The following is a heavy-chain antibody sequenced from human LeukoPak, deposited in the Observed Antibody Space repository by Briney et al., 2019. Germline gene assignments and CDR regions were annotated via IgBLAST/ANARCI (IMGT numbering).Heavy chain of an antibody. CDR3: AKGFGIAAAGTVGY. Sequence: PGGSLRLSCAASGFTFDDYAMHWVRQAPGKGLEWVSGISWNSGSIGYADSVKGRFTISRDNAKNSLYLQMNSLRAEDTALYYCAKGFGIAAAGTVGYWGQGTLVTVSS. J-gene: IGHJ4*02. V-gene: IGHV3-9*01. CDR1: GFTFDDYA. CDR2: ISWNSGSI. D-gene: IGHD6-13*01.